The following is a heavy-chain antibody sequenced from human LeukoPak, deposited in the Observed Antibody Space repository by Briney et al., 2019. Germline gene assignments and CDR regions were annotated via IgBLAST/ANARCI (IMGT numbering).Heavy chain of an antibody. V-gene: IGHV3-23*01. J-gene: IGHJ4*02. D-gene: IGHD6-13*01. Sequence: HPGGSLRLSCSASGFTFSTYAMSWVRQAPGKGLEWVSTIIDSGTGTHYADSVKGRFTISRDNSKNTLYLQMNSLRVEDTGVYYCAKGWYSNNWYFFDYWGQGTLVTVSS. CDR2: IIDSGTGT. CDR1: GFTFSTYA. CDR3: AKGWYSNNWYFFDY.